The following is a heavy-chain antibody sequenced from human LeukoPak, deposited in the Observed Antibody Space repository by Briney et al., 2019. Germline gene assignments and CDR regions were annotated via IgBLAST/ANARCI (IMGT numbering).Heavy chain of an antibody. Sequence: GGSLRLSCAASGFPLSSYAMNWVRQAPGKGLEWVSTISGDGGATHYADSVKGRFTISRANSKNTLFLQMNSLRAEDTAVYYCAKSGSRDWDYFEYWGQGTLVTASS. D-gene: IGHD2-2*01. J-gene: IGHJ4*02. CDR2: ISGDGGAT. V-gene: IGHV3-23*01. CDR1: GFPLSSYA. CDR3: AKSGSRDWDYFEY.